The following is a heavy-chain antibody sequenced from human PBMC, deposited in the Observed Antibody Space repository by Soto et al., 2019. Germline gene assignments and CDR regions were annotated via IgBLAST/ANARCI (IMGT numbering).Heavy chain of an antibody. CDR2: ISSNGGST. V-gene: IGHV3-64*01. CDR3: AREGYCSSTSCYSFDY. Sequence: EVQLVESGGGLVQPGGSLRLSCAASGFTFSSYAMHWVRQAPGKGLEYVSAISSNGGSTYYANSVKGRFTISRDNSKNTTYLKMGSLRAEDMAVSYWAREGYCSSTSCYSFDYWGQGTLVTVSS. J-gene: IGHJ4*02. CDR1: GFTFSSYA. D-gene: IGHD2-2*01.